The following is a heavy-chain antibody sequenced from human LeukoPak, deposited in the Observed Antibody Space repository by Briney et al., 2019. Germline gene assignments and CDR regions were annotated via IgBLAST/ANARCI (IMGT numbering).Heavy chain of an antibody. CDR1: GFTFTTYA. D-gene: IGHD2-15*01. CDR3: AKASAGTCSGARCYYFDS. J-gene: IGHJ4*02. CDR2: FSGSVDTT. V-gene: IGHV3-23*01. Sequence: PAGGSLRLSCAASGFTFTTYAMSWVRQTPGKGLEWVPTFSGSVDTTYHADSVKGRFTISRDNSKNTVYLQMNSLRAEDTAVYYCAKASAGTCSGARCYYFDSWGQGTPVTVSS.